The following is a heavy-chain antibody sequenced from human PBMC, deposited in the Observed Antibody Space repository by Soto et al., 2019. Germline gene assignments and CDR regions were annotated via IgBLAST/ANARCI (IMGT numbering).Heavy chain of an antibody. J-gene: IGHJ4*02. CDR3: ARVSPGESSGWYGYYFDY. CDR1: GGTFSSYA. CDR2: IIPIFGTA. Sequence: QVQLVQSGAEVKKPGSSVKVSCKASGGTFSSYAISWVRQAPGQGLEWMGGIIPIFGTANYAQKFQGRVTITADESTSTAYRGLSSLRSEDTAVYYVARVSPGESSGWYGYYFDYWGQGTVGTGS. D-gene: IGHD6-19*01. V-gene: IGHV1-69*01.